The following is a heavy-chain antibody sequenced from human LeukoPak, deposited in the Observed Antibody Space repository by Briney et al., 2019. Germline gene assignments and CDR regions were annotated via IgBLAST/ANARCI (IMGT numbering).Heavy chain of an antibody. V-gene: IGHV4-59*12. CDR3: ARERRYYDSSGYFDY. Sequence: SETLSLTCTVSGGSISSYYWSWIRQPPGKGLEWIGYIYYSGGTYYNPSLKSRVTISVDTSKNQFSLKLSSVTAADTAVYYCARERRYYDSSGYFDYWGQGTLVTVSS. CDR2: IYYSGGT. J-gene: IGHJ4*02. D-gene: IGHD3-22*01. CDR1: GGSISSYY.